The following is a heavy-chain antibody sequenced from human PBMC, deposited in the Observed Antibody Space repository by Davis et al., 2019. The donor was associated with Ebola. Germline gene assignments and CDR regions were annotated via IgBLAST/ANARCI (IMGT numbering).Heavy chain of an antibody. Sequence: AASVKVSCKASGYTFISYGISWVRQAPGQGPEWMGWISTFDGKTKYVQKFQGRVTMTRDTTTSTAYMELRSLRSDDTAVYYCARTRYGDYGYFDLWGRGTLVTVSS. CDR2: ISTFDGKT. CDR3: ARTRYGDYGYFDL. D-gene: IGHD4-17*01. CDR1: GYTFISYG. J-gene: IGHJ2*01. V-gene: IGHV1-18*01.